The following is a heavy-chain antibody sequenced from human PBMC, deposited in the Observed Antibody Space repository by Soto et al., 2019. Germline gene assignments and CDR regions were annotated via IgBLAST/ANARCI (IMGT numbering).Heavy chain of an antibody. CDR3: ARDWLDYYYGMDV. V-gene: IGHV1-69*13. Sequence: SVKVSCKASGGTFSGYAISWVRQAPGQGLEWMGGIIPIFGTANYAQKFQGRVTITADESTSTAYMELSSLRSEDTAVYYCARDWLDYYYGMDVWGQGTTVTVSS. D-gene: IGHD3-9*01. J-gene: IGHJ6*02. CDR1: GGTFSGYA. CDR2: IIPIFGTA.